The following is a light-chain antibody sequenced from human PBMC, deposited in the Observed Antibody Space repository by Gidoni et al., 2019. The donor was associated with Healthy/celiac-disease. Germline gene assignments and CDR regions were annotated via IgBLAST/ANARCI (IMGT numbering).Light chain of an antibody. V-gene: IGLV2-14*01. Sequence: SAPTSPAPVSGSPGQSITITCTRASSDGGGYNYDSWFPQHPGKAPKLMIYEVSNRPSGVSNRCSGSKSGDTAALTIAVLQAEDEADDYCSSYTSSSTPYVFGTGTKVTVL. CDR2: EVS. CDR3: SSYTSSSTPYV. CDR1: SSDGGGYNY. J-gene: IGLJ1*01.